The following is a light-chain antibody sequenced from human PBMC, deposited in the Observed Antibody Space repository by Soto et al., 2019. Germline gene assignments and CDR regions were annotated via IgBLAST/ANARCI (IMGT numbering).Light chain of an antibody. CDR2: DAS. CDR3: QQRSNWPAVT. J-gene: IGKJ4*01. Sequence: EIVLTQSPATLSLSPGERATLSCRASQSVGYHLAWYQQKPGQAPRLLIYDASNRATGLPARFSGSGSGTDFTLAISSLEPEDFAVYYCQQRSNWPAVTFGGGTKVEIK. V-gene: IGKV3-11*01. CDR1: QSVGYH.